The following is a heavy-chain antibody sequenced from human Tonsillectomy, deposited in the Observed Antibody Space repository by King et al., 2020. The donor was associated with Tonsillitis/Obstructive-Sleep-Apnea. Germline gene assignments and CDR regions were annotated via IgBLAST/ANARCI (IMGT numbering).Heavy chain of an antibody. V-gene: IGHV4-34*01. CDR1: GGSFSGYY. CDR3: ARGYRKQPLKPFDY. Sequence: VQLQQWGAGLLKPSETLSLTCAVYGGSFSGYYWSWIRQPPGKGLEWIGEINHSGSTNYNPSLKSRVTISVDTSKNQFSLKLSSVTAADTAVYYCARGYRKQPLKPFDYWGQGTLVTVSS. D-gene: IGHD1-14*01. J-gene: IGHJ4*02. CDR2: INHSGST.